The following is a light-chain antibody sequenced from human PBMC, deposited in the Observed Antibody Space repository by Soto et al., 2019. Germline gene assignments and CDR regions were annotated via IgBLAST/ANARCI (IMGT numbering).Light chain of an antibody. CDR1: QTVTSNY. Sequence: EIVLTQSPGTLSLSPGDRSTLSCRASQTVTSNYLAWYQQKSGQTPNLLIYGASSRATGIPDRFSGGGSGTDFTLTISRLEPEDFAVYYCQQYYGSPGITFGQGTRLEIK. CDR3: QQYYGSPGIT. CDR2: GAS. J-gene: IGKJ5*01. V-gene: IGKV3-20*01.